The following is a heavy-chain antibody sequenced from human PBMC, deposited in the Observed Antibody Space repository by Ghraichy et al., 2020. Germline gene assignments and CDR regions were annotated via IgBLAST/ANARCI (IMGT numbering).Heavy chain of an antibody. Sequence: GGSLRLSCVGSGFTFGSYSMNWVRQSPGKGLEWVSYITISGRFISYADSVKGRFTISRDNSQNSLFLQMNSLRDEDTAVYYCARGSKVVRLYYYDGMDVWGQGTTVTVSS. V-gene: IGHV3-48*02. CDR3: ARGSKVVRLYYYDGMDV. J-gene: IGHJ6*02. D-gene: IGHD2-21*01. CDR1: GFTFGSYS. CDR2: ITISGRFI.